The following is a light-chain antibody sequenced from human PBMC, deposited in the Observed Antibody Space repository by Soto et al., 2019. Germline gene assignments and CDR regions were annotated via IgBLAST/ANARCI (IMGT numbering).Light chain of an antibody. CDR1: QSISTW. J-gene: IGKJ2*01. V-gene: IGKV1-5*03. CDR2: KAS. Sequence: DIQMTQSPSTLSASVGDRVTITCRASQSISTWLAWYQQKPGRAPKVLIFKASSLESGVPSRFSGSGSGTAFTLTISRLQPDDFATYYCQQYNSYSVTFGQGTKLEI. CDR3: QQYNSYSVT.